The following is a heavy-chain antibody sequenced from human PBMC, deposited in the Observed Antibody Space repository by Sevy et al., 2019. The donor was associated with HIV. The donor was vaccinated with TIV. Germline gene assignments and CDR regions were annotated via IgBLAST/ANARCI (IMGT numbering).Heavy chain of an antibody. D-gene: IGHD2-21*02. V-gene: IGHV3-23*01. Sequence: GGSLRLSCAASGFTFNTYSMAWVRQAPGKGLEWVSAISDTGTSTYYTHSVEGRFTISRDNSKSTVYLHMNSLRAEDTGLYYCAKFGGDFPHFDFWGQGTLVTVSS. CDR2: ISDTGTST. J-gene: IGHJ4*02. CDR3: AKFGGDFPHFDF. CDR1: GFTFNTYS.